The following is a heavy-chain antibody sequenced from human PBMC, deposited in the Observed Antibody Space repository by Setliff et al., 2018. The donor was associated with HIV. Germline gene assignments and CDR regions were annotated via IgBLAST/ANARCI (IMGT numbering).Heavy chain of an antibody. CDR2: IIPIFGTP. CDR1: GGTFSSYA. D-gene: IGHD2-15*01. V-gene: IGHV1-69*13. J-gene: IGHJ6*04. CDR3: ARDSRDIVVVIAPEPEPYYYYGMDV. Sequence: AVKVSCKASGGTFSSYAISWVRQAPGQGLEWMGRIIPIFGTPNYAQKFKGRLTITADESTSTVYMELSSLRSEDTAVYYCARDSRDIVVVIAPEPEPYYYYGMDVWGEGTTVTVSS.